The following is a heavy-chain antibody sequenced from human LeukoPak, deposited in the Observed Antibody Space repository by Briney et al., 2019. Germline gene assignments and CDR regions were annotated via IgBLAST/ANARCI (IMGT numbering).Heavy chain of an antibody. CDR3: ARERWFDI. D-gene: IGHD4-23*01. CDR2: IYYSGST. V-gene: IGHV4-59*01. CDR1: GGSISNYY. Sequence: PSETLSLTCTVSGGSISNYYCRWIRQPPGKGLEWIGYIYYSGSTNYNPSLKSRVTISVDTSKNQFSLKLSSVTAADTAVYYCARERWFDIWGQGTMVTVSS. J-gene: IGHJ3*02.